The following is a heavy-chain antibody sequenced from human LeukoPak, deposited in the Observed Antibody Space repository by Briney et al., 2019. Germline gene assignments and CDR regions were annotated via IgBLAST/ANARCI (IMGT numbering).Heavy chain of an antibody. CDR1: GYTFTSYG. V-gene: IGHV1-2*02. D-gene: IGHD3-22*01. Sequence: ASVKVSCKASGYTFTSYGISWVRQAPGQGLEWMGWINPNSGGTNYAQKFQGRVTMTRDTSISTAYMELSRLRSDDTAVYYCAGIVSHHASFDPWGQGTLVTVSS. J-gene: IGHJ5*02. CDR3: AGIVSHHASFDP. CDR2: INPNSGGT.